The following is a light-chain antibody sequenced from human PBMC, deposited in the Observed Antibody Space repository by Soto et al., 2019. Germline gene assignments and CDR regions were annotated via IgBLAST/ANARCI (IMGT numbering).Light chain of an antibody. Sequence: DIVMTQTPASLSVTPGQSASISCKSSQSLLNSDGKTYLYWYLQKAGQPPQPLLFEVSTRFSVVSGRVIGSGSGTDFTLKISRVEAEDVGTYYCMQSIHLPVTFGGGTKVEI. V-gene: IGKV2-29*02. CDR3: MQSIHLPVT. CDR2: EVS. CDR1: QSLLNSDGKTY. J-gene: IGKJ4*01.